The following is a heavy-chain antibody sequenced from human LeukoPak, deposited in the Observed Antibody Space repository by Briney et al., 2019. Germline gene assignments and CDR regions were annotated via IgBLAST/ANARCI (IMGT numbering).Heavy chain of an antibody. CDR3: AKDQVWIVVGSFDY. V-gene: IGHV3-23*01. J-gene: IGHJ4*02. CDR1: GFTVSSSY. D-gene: IGHD3-22*01. CDR2: ISGSGGST. Sequence: GGSLRLSCAASGFTVSSSYMSWVRQAPGKGLEWVSGISGSGGSTYYADSVKGRFTISRDNSKNTLYLQMTSLRAEDTAVYYCAKDQVWIVVGSFDYWGQGTLVTVSS.